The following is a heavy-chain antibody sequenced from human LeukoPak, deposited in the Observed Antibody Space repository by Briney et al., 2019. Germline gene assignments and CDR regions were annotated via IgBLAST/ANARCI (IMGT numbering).Heavy chain of an antibody. V-gene: IGHV1-18*01. D-gene: IGHD6-19*01. J-gene: IGHJ4*02. CDR1: GYTFTSYG. CDR2: ISAYNGNT. Sequence: ASVKVSCKASGYTFTSYGISWVRQAPGQGLEWMGWISAYNGNTNYAQKLQGRVTMTTDTSTSTAYMELRSLRSDDSAVYYCARESSGWYLNYFDYWGQGTLVTVSS. CDR3: ARESSGWYLNYFDY.